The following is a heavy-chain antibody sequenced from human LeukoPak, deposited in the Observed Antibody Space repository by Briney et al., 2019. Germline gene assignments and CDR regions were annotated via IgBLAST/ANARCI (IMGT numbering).Heavy chain of an antibody. CDR1: GFTFSSHA. J-gene: IGHJ4*02. D-gene: IGHD1-26*01. CDR2: ISTSGGST. V-gene: IGHV3-23*01. Sequence: GGSLRLSCAASGFTFSSHAMSWVRQAPGKGLEWVSAISTSGGSTYYADSVKGRFTISRDNSKNTLYLQMDSLRAEDTAVYYCAKEPYSGSQLLDYWGQGTLVTVSS. CDR3: AKEPYSGSQLLDY.